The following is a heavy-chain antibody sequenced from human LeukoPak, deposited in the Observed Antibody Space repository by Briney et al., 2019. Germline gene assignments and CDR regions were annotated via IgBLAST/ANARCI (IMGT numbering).Heavy chain of an antibody. J-gene: IGHJ4*02. CDR1: GFTFSSYS. D-gene: IGHD3-10*01. Sequence: GGSLRLSCAASGFTFSSYSMNWVRQAPGKGMEWVSSISSSSSYIYYADSVKGRFTISRDNAKNSLYLQMNSLRAEDTAVYYCARAFGEFFLPAFDYCGQGTLVTVSS. CDR3: ARAFGEFFLPAFDY. CDR2: ISSSSSYI. V-gene: IGHV3-21*01.